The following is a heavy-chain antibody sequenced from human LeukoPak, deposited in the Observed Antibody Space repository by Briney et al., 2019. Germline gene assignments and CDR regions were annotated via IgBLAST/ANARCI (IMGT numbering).Heavy chain of an antibody. V-gene: IGHV4-59*01. CDR1: GDSIGTYY. Sequence: PSETLSPTCTVSGDSIGTYYWSWIRRPPGKGLEWIGHVYYAGITDYNPSLQSRVTISVDPSRNQLSLKLNSVTAADTAVYYCARQGYKSGWYPTFDFWGPGTQVIVSS. CDR3: ARQGYKSGWYPTFDF. D-gene: IGHD6-19*01. CDR2: VYYAGIT. J-gene: IGHJ4*02.